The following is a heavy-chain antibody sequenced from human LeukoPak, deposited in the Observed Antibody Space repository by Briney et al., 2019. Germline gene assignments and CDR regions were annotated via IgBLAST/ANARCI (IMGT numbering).Heavy chain of an antibody. CDR3: ARDPFLMGATSGDAFDI. CDR1: GDSITSRYY. V-gene: IGHV4-38-2*02. J-gene: IGHJ3*02. Sequence: SETLSLTCTVSGDSITSRYYWGWIRQPPGKGLEWIGSMSHSGSTNYNPSLSLKSRVTISIDTSKNQFSLKLSSVTAADTAVYYCARDPFLMGATSGDAFDIWGQGTMVTVSS. D-gene: IGHD1-26*01. CDR2: MSHSGST.